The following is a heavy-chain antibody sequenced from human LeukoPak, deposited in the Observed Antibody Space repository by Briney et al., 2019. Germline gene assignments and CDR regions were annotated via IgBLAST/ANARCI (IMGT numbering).Heavy chain of an antibody. Sequence: PSETLSLTCAVYGGSFSGYYWSWIRQPPGKGLEWIGEINHSGSTNYNPSLKSRVTISVDTSKNQFSLKLSSVTAADTAVYYCARLTLYYYGSGAPFDYWGQGTLVTVSS. D-gene: IGHD3-10*01. J-gene: IGHJ4*02. CDR3: ARLTLYYYGSGAPFDY. CDR1: GGSFSGYY. V-gene: IGHV4-34*01. CDR2: INHSGST.